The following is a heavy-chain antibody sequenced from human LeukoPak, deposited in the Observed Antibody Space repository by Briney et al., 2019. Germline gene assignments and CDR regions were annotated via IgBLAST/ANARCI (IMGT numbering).Heavy chain of an antibody. CDR1: GDSISTYY. CDR3: ARLVYDSRGYYFDY. Sequence: SETLSLTCTVSGDSISTYYWSWIRQPPGKGLEWIGYIRYSGSANYNPSLRSRVTISIDTSKNQFSLKLSSVTAADTAVCHCARLVYDSRGYYFDYWGQGTLVTVSS. V-gene: IGHV4-59*08. D-gene: IGHD3-22*01. CDR2: IRYSGSA. J-gene: IGHJ4*02.